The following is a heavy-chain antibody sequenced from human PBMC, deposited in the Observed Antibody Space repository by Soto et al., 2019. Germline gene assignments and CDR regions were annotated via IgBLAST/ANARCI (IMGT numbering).Heavy chain of an antibody. V-gene: IGHV3-30-3*01. CDR1: GFTFSIYA. Sequence: QVQLVESGGGVVQPGRSLRLSCAASGFTFSIYAMHWVRQAPGKGLEWVAVISYDGSNKYYADSVKGRFTISRDNSKNTVYLQMNSQRAEDSAVYYCAREYSDGWFDPWGQGTLVTVSS. CDR2: ISYDGSNK. D-gene: IGHD2-21*01. J-gene: IGHJ5*02. CDR3: AREYSDGWFDP.